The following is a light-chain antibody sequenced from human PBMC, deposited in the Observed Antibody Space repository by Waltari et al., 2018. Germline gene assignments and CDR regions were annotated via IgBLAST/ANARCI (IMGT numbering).Light chain of an antibody. CDR2: LGS. J-gene: IGKJ5*01. Sequence: DIVMTQSPLSLPVITGEPASISCRSSQHLLHSNGYNYLNWYLQKPGQSPQPLIYLGSNRASWVPDRFSGSGSGTDFTLKITRVEAEDVGLYYCMQTLQTPINFGHGTRLEIK. V-gene: IGKV2-28*01. CDR1: QHLLHSNGYNY. CDR3: MQTLQTPIN.